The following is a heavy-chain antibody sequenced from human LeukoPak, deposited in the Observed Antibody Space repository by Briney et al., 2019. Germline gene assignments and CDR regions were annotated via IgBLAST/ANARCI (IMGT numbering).Heavy chain of an antibody. V-gene: IGHV3-7*04. D-gene: IGHD3-10*01. Sequence: PGGSLRLSCTASGFTFSRHWMSWVRHAPGKGRERVGNIKEDGGAEYYGDSLKGRLIISRDNTENSLYLQMDSLRAEDTAVYYCARDCCSSGSYDVWGQGALVTVSS. CDR1: GFTFSRHW. CDR3: ARDCCSSGSYDV. J-gene: IGHJ4*02. CDR2: IKEDGGAE.